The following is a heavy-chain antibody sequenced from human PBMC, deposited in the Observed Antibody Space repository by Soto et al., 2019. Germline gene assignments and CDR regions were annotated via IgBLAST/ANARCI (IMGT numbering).Heavy chain of an antibody. J-gene: IGHJ4*02. CDR1: GGSMSSNY. CDR2: IYTSGTT. V-gene: IGHV4-4*07. D-gene: IGHD6-19*01. CDR3: ARDQRLDSYSSPLYLYFDS. Sequence: QVQLQESGPGLVKPSETLSLTCTVSGGSMSSNYWSWIRQSAGKGLEWIGRIYTSGTTNYNPSIKSRVTMSVDTSKNRFCLKLTSVTAADTAVYYCARDQRLDSYSSPLYLYFDSWGQVSLVTVSS.